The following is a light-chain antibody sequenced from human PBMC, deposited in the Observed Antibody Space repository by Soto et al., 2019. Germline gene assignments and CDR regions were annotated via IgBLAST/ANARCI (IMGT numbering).Light chain of an antibody. Sequence: QAVVTQPPSVSGAPGQRVAISCTGSSSNIGAGYDVHWYQQLPGTAPKFLINANTSRPSGAPDRFSGAKSVTSASLAITGLQAEDEADYYCQSYDSSLSGHVVFGGGTKLTVL. CDR1: SSNIGAGYD. V-gene: IGLV1-40*01. J-gene: IGLJ2*01. CDR2: ANT. CDR3: QSYDSSLSGHVV.